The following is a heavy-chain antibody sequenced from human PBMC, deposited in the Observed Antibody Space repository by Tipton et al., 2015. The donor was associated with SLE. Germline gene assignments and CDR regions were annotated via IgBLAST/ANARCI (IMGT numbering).Heavy chain of an antibody. CDR1: GDSISSSNW. D-gene: IGHD1-20*01. J-gene: IGHJ5*02. CDR3: ATAGITGTPGWFDP. V-gene: IGHV4-4*02. CDR2: INHSGST. Sequence: TLSLTCAVSGDSISSSNWWSWVRQPPGKGLEWIGEINHSGSTNYNPSLKSRVTISVDTSKNQFSLKLSSVTAADTAVYYCATAGITGTPGWFDPWGQGTLVTVSS.